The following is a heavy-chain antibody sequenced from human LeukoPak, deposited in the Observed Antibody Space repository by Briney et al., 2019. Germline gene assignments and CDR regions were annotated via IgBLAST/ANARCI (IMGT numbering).Heavy chain of an antibody. V-gene: IGHV3-23*01. J-gene: IGHJ4*02. CDR3: AKVSWSGNYRFDQ. CDR1: GFTFSSYA. CDR2: LSGSGATT. Sequence: PGGSLRLSCAASGFTFSSYAMSWVRQAPGKGLEWVSTLSGSGATTFYADSVKGRFTISRDNSKIMLYLQMSSLRAEDTAVYYCAKVSWSGNYRFDQWGQGALVTVSS. D-gene: IGHD3-3*01.